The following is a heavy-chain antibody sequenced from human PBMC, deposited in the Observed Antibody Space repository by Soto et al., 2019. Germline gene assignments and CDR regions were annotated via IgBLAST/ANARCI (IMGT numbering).Heavy chain of an antibody. CDR1: GGFI. Sequence: SETLSLTCTVSGGFIWGWIRQSPDKRLEWIGYIYNSGRYNYNPSLESRLTMSIDTSKNQFSLRLASVTAADTAVYYCARTLPNRQLFDSWSQGTLVTVSS. CDR2: IYNSGRY. V-gene: IGHV4-59*01. CDR3: ARTLPNRQLFDS. D-gene: IGHD1-1*01. J-gene: IGHJ4*02.